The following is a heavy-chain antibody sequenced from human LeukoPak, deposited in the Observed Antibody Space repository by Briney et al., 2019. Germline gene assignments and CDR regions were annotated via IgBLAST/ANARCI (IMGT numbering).Heavy chain of an antibody. D-gene: IGHD3-22*01. CDR2: ISSSSSTI. CDR3: ARDAVWGYYDSSGYYPLDY. CDR1: GGSISSCY. J-gene: IGHJ4*02. V-gene: IGHV3-48*01. Sequence: PSETLSLTCTVSGGSISSCYWSWIRQPPGKGLEWVSYISSSSSTIYYADSVKGRFTISRDNAKNSLYLQMNSLRAEDTAVYYCARDAVWGYYDSSGYYPLDYWGQGTLVTVSS.